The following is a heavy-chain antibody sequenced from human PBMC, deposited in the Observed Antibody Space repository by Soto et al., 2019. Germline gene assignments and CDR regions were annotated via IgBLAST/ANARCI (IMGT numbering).Heavy chain of an antibody. V-gene: IGHV4-31*03. D-gene: IGHD4-4*01. CDR1: GDSINSGGYH. CDR2: IYYNGST. Sequence: KTSETLSLTCTVSGDSINSGGYHWTWIRQHPGKGLEWIGYIYYNGSTYYNPSLKSRVTMSIDTSKNQFSLRLRSVTAADTAVYYCARDRNGNYFDPWGQGTQVTVSS. CDR3: ARDRNGNYFDP. J-gene: IGHJ5*02.